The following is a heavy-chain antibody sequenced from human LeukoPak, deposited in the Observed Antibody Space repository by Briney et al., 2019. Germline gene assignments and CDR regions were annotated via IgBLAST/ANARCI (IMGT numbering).Heavy chain of an antibody. D-gene: IGHD3-3*01. V-gene: IGHV6-1*01. J-gene: IGHJ5*02. CDR1: GDSVSSNSAA. Sequence: SQTLSLTCAISGDSVSSNSAAWNWIRQSPSRGLEWLGRTYYRSKWYNDYAVSVKSRITINPDTSKNQFSLQLNSVTPEDTAVYYCAAEEGSDYDPRFDPWGQGNLVTVSS. CDR3: AAEEGSDYDPRFDP. CDR2: TYYRSKWYN.